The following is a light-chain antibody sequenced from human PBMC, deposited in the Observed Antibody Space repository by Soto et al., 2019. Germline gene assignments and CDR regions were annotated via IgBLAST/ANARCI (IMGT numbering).Light chain of an antibody. V-gene: IGKV3-20*01. Sequence: EIVLTQSPGTLSLSPGERATLSCRASQSVNSRYLAWYQQKPGQPPRLLINGASSRATGIPDRFSGSGSGTDFTLTISRLEPDDFAVYYCQQYGNSVTFGGGTKVEIK. CDR3: QQYGNSVT. CDR2: GAS. CDR1: QSVNSRY. J-gene: IGKJ4*01.